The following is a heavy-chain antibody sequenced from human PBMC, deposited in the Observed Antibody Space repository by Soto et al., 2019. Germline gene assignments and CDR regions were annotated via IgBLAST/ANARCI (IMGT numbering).Heavy chain of an antibody. D-gene: IGHD3-3*01. V-gene: IGHV1-58*01. J-gene: IGHJ6*02. CDR3: AAASYYDFSGIFDV. CDR2: IVVGSGNT. Sequence: SVKVSCKASGFTFTSSAVQWVRQARGQRLEWIGWIVVGSGNTNYAQKFQERVTITRDMATSTAYMELSSLRSEDTAVYYCAAASYYDFSGIFDVWGQGTTVTVSS. CDR1: GFTFTSSA.